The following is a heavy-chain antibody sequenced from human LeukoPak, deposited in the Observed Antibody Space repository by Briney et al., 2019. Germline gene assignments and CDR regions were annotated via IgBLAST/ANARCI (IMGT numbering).Heavy chain of an antibody. CDR3: AKSGITMIVVAPGPFDY. D-gene: IGHD3-22*01. V-gene: IGHV3-30*02. CDR2: IRYDGSNK. J-gene: IGHJ4*02. CDR1: GFTFSSYG. Sequence: GGSLGLSCAASGFTFSSYGMHGVHQAPGKGLEWVAFIRYDGSNKYYADSVKGRFTISRDNSKNTLYLQMNSLRAEDTAVYYCAKSGITMIVVAPGPFDYWGQGTLVTVSS.